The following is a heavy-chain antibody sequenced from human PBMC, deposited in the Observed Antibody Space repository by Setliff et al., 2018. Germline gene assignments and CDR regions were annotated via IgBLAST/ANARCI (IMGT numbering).Heavy chain of an antibody. Sequence: YYWGLIRQPPGKGLEWVAYISSSGSLIYYPDSVKGRFTISRDNAKYSLYLQMNSLRVEDTAVYYCARDPTWGAFDIWGHGTKVTVSS. CDR1: YY. CDR2: ISSSGSLI. V-gene: IGHV3-11*01. J-gene: IGHJ3*02. D-gene: IGHD7-27*01. CDR3: ARDPTWGAFDI.